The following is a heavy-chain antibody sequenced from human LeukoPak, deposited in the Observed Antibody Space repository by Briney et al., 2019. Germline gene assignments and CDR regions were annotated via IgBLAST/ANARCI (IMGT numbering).Heavy chain of an antibody. V-gene: IGHV1-69*05. D-gene: IGHD3-22*01. CDR2: IIPIFGTA. J-gene: IGHJ3*01. CDR1: GGTFSSYA. Sequence: SLKVSCKASGGTFSSYAISWVRQAPGQGLEWRGRIIPIFGTANYAQKFQDRVTITTDESTSTAYMELSSLRSEDTAVYYCARSYDCSGYLWGQGTMVTVSS. CDR3: ARSYDCSGYL.